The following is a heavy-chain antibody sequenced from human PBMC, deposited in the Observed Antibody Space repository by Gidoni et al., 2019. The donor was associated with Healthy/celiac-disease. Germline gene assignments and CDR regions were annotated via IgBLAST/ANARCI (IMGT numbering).Heavy chain of an antibody. J-gene: IGHJ6*03. V-gene: IGHV5-51*01. CDR3: ARHAGGNSEAGYYYYYMDV. Sequence: EVQLVQSGAEVKKPGESLKISCKGSGYSFTSYWLGWVRQMPGKGLEWMGIIYPGDSDTRYRPSFQGQVTISADKSISTAYLQWSSLKASDTAMYYCARHAGGNSEAGYYYYYMDVWGKGTTVTVSS. CDR2: IYPGDSDT. D-gene: IGHD2-21*02. CDR1: GYSFTSYW.